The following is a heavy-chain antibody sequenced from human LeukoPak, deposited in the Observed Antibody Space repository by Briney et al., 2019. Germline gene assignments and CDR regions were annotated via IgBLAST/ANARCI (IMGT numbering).Heavy chain of an antibody. J-gene: IGHJ5*02. CDR2: MNPNSGNT. V-gene: IGHV1-8*01. D-gene: IGHD3-3*01. CDR3: ARQNYDFWSGYYMIDP. CDR1: GYTFTSYD. Sequence: ASVKVSCKASGYTFTSYDINWVRQATGQGLEWMGWMNPNSGNTCYAQKFQGRVTMTRNTSISTAYMELSSLRSEDTAVYYCARQNYDFWSGYYMIDPWGQGTLVTVSS.